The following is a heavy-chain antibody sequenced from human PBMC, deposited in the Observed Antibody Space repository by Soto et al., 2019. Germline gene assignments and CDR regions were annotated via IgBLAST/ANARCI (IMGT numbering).Heavy chain of an antibody. CDR2: ISWSTATI. CDR3: AKDVTGRGVYHEAFDI. Sequence: EVELVESGGGLVQPGRSLRLSCAASGFTFDDYAMHWVRQAPGKGLEWVSGISWSTATIGYADSVKGRFTISRDNAKNSLYLQMTSLRVEDTALYYCAKDVTGRGVYHEAFDIWGQGTMVTVSS. J-gene: IGHJ3*02. D-gene: IGHD2-8*02. CDR1: GFTFDDYA. V-gene: IGHV3-9*01.